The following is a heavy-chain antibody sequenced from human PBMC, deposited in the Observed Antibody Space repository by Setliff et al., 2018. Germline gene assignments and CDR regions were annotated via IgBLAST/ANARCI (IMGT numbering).Heavy chain of an antibody. CDR2: IYYSGST. D-gene: IGHD4-17*01. CDR1: GASISSSSYY. J-gene: IGHJ3*02. Sequence: SETLSLTCTVSGASISSSSYYWAWIRQPPGKRPEWIGYIYYSGSTNYNPSLESRVTISVDTSKNQFSLKLSSVTAADTAVYYCARDPLTTNRRRAFDIWGQGTMVTVSS. CDR3: ARDPLTTNRRRAFDI. V-gene: IGHV4-61*05.